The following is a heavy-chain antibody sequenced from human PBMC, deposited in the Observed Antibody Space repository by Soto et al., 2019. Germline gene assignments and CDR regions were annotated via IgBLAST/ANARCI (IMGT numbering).Heavy chain of an antibody. Sequence: ASVKVSCKASGYTFTGYYMHWGRQAPGQGLEWMGWINPNSGGTNYAQKFQGWVTMTRDTSISTAYMELSRLRSDDTAVYYCARLRAGSYRHYGMDVWGQGTTVTVSS. J-gene: IGHJ6*02. CDR1: GYTFTGYY. V-gene: IGHV1-2*04. CDR3: ARLRAGSYRHYGMDV. D-gene: IGHD1-26*01. CDR2: INPNSGGT.